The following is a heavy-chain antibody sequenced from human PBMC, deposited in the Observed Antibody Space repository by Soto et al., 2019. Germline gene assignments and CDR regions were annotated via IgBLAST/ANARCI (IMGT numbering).Heavy chain of an antibody. D-gene: IGHD2-2*01. Sequence: ASVKVSCKVSGYTLTELSMHWVRQAPGKGLEWMGGFDPEDGETIYAQKFQGRVTMTEDTSTDTAYMELSSLRSEDTAVYYCETVGSGREDIVLVPAAIFDYWGQGTLVTVSS. CDR3: ETVGSGREDIVLVPAAIFDY. CDR2: FDPEDGET. V-gene: IGHV1-24*01. J-gene: IGHJ4*02. CDR1: GYTLTELS.